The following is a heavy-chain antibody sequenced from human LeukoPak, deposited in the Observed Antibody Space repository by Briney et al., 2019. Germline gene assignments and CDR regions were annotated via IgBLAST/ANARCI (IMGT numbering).Heavy chain of an antibody. CDR1: GGSISSYY. J-gene: IGHJ3*02. V-gene: IGHV4-59*08. CDR3: ARARGDAFDI. CDR2: IYYSGST. Sequence: SETLSLTCTVSGGSISSYYWSWIRQPPGKGLEWIGYIYYSGSTNYNPSLKSRVTISVDTSKNQFSLKLSSVTAADTAVYYCARARGDAFDIWGQGTMVTVSS.